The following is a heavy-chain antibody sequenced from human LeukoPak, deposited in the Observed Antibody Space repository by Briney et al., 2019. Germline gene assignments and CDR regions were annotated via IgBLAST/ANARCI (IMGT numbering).Heavy chain of an antibody. Sequence: PGGSLRLSCAASGFTFSNYAMSWVRQAPGKGLEWVSSISGSGGSTYYADSVKGRFTISRDNSKNTLYLQMSSLRAEDTAVYYCAKFSATTVTTLDYWGQGTLVTVSS. CDR2: ISGSGGST. CDR3: AKFSATTVTTLDY. J-gene: IGHJ4*02. CDR1: GFTFSNYA. D-gene: IGHD4-17*01. V-gene: IGHV3-23*01.